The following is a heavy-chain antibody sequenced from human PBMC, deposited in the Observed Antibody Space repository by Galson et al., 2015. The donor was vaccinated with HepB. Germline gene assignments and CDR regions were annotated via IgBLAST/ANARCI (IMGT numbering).Heavy chain of an antibody. J-gene: IGHJ5*02. D-gene: IGHD7-27*01. Sequence: SLRLSCAASGFTFSSYGMHWVRQAPGKGLEWVAVIWYDGSNKYYADSVKGRFTISRDNSKNTLYLQMNSLRAEDTAVYYCARDITWGEINWFDPWGQGTLVTVSS. V-gene: IGHV3-33*01. CDR3: ARDITWGEINWFDP. CDR2: IWYDGSNK. CDR1: GFTFSSYG.